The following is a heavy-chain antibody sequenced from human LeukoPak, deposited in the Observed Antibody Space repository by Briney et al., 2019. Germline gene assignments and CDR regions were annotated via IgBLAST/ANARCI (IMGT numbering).Heavy chain of an antibody. CDR3: ARGPYCSSASCYGQHYYYYGMDF. V-gene: IGHV4-34*01. CDR1: GGSFSGYY. Sequence: PSETLSLTCAVYGGSFSGYYWSWIRQPPGKGLEWIGEINHSGSTNYNLSLKSRVTISADTSKNQFSLKLSSVTAADTAVYYCARGPYCSSASCYGQHYYYYGMDFWGQGTTVTVSS. D-gene: IGHD2-2*01. J-gene: IGHJ6*02. CDR2: INHSGST.